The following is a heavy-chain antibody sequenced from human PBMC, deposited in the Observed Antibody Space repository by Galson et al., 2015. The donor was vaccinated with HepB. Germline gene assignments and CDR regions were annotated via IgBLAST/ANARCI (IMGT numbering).Heavy chain of an antibody. J-gene: IGHJ3*02. D-gene: IGHD1-14*01. CDR2: TYYRSRWSY. CDR3: AREKENNRNYDAFDI. V-gene: IGHV6-1*01. Sequence: CAISGDSVSSNGAAWIWIRQSPSRGLEWLGRTYYRSRWSYNYATSLKSRITINPDTSKNQFSLQLNSVTPEDTAVYYCAREKENNRNYDAFDIWGQGTMVTVSS. CDR1: GDSVSSNGAA.